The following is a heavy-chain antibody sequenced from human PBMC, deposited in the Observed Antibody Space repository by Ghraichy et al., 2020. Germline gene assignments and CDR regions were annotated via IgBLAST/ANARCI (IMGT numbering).Heavy chain of an antibody. D-gene: IGHD6-13*01. J-gene: IGHJ6*03. CDR3: ARGLYSSSWRYYYYYYYMDV. CDR2: INHSGST. V-gene: IGHV4-34*01. Sequence: SQTLSLTCAVYGGSFSGYYWSWIRQPPGKGLEWIGEINHSGSTNYNPSLKSRVTISVDTSKNQFSLKLSSVTAADTAVYYCARGLYSSSWRYYYYYYYMDVWGKGTTVTVSS. CDR1: GGSFSGYY.